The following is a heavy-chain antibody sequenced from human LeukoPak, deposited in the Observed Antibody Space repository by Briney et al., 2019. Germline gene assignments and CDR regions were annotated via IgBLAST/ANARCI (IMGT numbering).Heavy chain of an antibody. Sequence: GESLKISCAASGFTVSSNYMSWVRQAPGKGLEWVSVIYSGGSTYYADSVKGRFTISRDNSKNTLYLQMNSLRAEDTAVYYCASTRGEGYWGQGTLVTVSS. V-gene: IGHV3-53*01. CDR1: GFTVSSNY. J-gene: IGHJ4*02. CDR2: IYSGGST. D-gene: IGHD3-10*01. CDR3: ASTRGEGY.